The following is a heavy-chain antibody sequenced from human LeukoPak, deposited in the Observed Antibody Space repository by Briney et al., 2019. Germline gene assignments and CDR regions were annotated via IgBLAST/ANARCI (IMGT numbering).Heavy chain of an antibody. V-gene: IGHV4-31*03. D-gene: IGHD1-1*01. CDR3: AGGPLGTLELWYY. Sequence: SETLSLTCTVSGGSISSGGSYWSWIRQHPGKGLEWIGYIHYSGSTKYNPSLKSRVTISLDTSKRQFSLKLSSATAADTAVYYCAGGPLGTLELWYYWGQGTLVTVSS. CDR2: IHYSGST. CDR1: GGSISSGGSY. J-gene: IGHJ4*02.